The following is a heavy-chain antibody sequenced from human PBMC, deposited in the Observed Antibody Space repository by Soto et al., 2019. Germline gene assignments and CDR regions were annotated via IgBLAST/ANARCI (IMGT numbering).Heavy chain of an antibody. Sequence: ASVKVSCKAFGYTFTSYYIHWVRQAPGQGLEWMGIINPSGGRTNYAQKFQGRVAMTRDTSTSTVYMDLSSLRSDDTAMYYCAREPATAKPEGVDFWGQGTLVTVSS. CDR1: GYTFTSYY. D-gene: IGHD1-1*01. CDR2: INPSGGRT. CDR3: AREPATAKPEGVDF. V-gene: IGHV1-46*01. J-gene: IGHJ4*02.